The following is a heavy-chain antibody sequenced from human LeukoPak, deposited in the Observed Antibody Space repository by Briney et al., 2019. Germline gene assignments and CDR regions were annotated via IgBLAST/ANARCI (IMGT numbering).Heavy chain of an antibody. CDR3: AKPDCGGDCHGYYFDY. CDR1: GFTFNNYA. J-gene: IGHJ4*02. Sequence: GGSLRLSCAASGFTFNNYAIYWVRQAPGRGLEWVSGISGSGGSTYHADSVKGRFTISRDNSKNTLYLQMNSLRAEDTAVYYCAKPDCGGDCHGYYFDYWGQGTLVTVSS. CDR2: ISGSGGST. D-gene: IGHD2-21*02. V-gene: IGHV3-23*01.